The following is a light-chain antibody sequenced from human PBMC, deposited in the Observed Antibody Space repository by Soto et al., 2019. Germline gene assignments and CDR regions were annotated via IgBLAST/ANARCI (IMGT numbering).Light chain of an antibody. CDR1: SSDVGGYNF. CDR3: SSYSDTSTNVV. J-gene: IGLJ2*01. CDR2: EVT. V-gene: IGLV2-14*01. Sequence: QSVLTQPASVSGSPGQSITISCTGTSSDVGGYNFVSWYQQHPGKAPKLMIYEVTDRPSGVSNRFSGSKSGNTASLSISGLQAEDEADYYCSSYSDTSTNVVFGGGTKLTVL.